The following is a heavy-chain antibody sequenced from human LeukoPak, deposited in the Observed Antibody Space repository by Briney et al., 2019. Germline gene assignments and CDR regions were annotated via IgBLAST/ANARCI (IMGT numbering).Heavy chain of an antibody. D-gene: IGHD6-13*01. CDR3: ARVPRQQLAYTDY. J-gene: IGHJ4*02. CDR1: GYTFTSYY. CDR2: INPSDGST. Sequence: GASVKVSCKASGYTFTSYYMHWVRQAPRQGLEWMGIINPSDGSTSYAQKFQGRVTMTRDTSTSTVYMELSSLRSEDTAVYYCARVPRQQLAYTDYWGQGTLVTVSS. V-gene: IGHV1-46*01.